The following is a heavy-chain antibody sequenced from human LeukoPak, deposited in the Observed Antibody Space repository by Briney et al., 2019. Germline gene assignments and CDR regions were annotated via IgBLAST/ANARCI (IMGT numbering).Heavy chain of an antibody. D-gene: IGHD1-26*01. J-gene: IGHJ4*02. Sequence: ASVKVSCKTSGYTFSNHGLNWMRPAPGQGLEWVGWISPRNGNTNYPQTLQGRVTVTTDTSTSTTYMELRNLRSDDTAVYYCARGTSGTYWAPSDYWGQGTLVTVSS. V-gene: IGHV1-18*04. CDR3: ARGTSGTYWAPSDY. CDR2: ISPRNGNT. CDR1: GYTFSNHG.